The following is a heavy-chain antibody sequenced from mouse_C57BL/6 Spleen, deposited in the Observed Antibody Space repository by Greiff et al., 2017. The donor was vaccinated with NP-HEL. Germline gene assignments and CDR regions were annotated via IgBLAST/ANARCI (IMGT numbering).Heavy chain of an antibody. Sequence: QVHVKQPGAELVKPGASVKLSCKASGYTFTSYWMHWVKQRPGQGLEWIGMIHPNSGSTNYNEKFKSKATLTVDKSSSTAYMQLSSLTSEDSAVYYCARSGYDWTWFAYWGQGTLVTVSA. CDR1: GYTFTSYW. D-gene: IGHD2-4*01. CDR2: IHPNSGST. V-gene: IGHV1-64*01. J-gene: IGHJ3*01. CDR3: ARSGYDWTWFAY.